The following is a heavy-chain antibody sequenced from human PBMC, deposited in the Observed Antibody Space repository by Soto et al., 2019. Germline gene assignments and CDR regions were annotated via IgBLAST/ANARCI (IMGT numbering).Heavy chain of an antibody. J-gene: IGHJ4*02. CDR1: GFTFSSYA. Sequence: GGSLRLSCAASGFTFSSYAMSWVRQAPGKGLEWVSAISGSGGSTYYADSVKGRFTISRDNSKNTLYLQMNSLRAEDTAVYYCATNLLWFGEFPGYWGQGTLVTVSS. CDR2: ISGSGGST. CDR3: ATNLLWFGEFPGY. D-gene: IGHD3-10*01. V-gene: IGHV3-23*01.